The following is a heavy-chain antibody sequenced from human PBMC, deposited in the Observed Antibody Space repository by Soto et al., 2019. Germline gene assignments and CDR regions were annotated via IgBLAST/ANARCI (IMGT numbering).Heavy chain of an antibody. D-gene: IGHD5-12*01. J-gene: IGHJ4*02. CDR1: GGSISSGGYY. CDR3: ARVREYSGYDSGDYFDY. CDR2: IYYSGST. V-gene: IGHV4-31*03. Sequence: SETLSLTCTVSGGSISSGGYYWSWIRQQPGKGLEWIGYIYYSGSTYYKPSLKNRVTISVDTSKNQFSLKLSSVTVADTAVYFCARVREYSGYDSGDYFDYWGQGTLVTVSS.